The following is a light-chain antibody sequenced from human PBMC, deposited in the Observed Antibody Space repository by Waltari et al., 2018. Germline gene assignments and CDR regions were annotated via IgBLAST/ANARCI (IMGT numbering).Light chain of an antibody. V-gene: IGKV4-1*01. J-gene: IGKJ1*01. CDR3: QQYYSTPRT. Sequence: DIVMTQSPGSLAVSLGERATINCKSSQSVLYSSKNKNYLAWYQQKPGQPPKLLIYWASTRESGVPDRFGGSGSGTDFTLTISSLQAEDVAVYYCQQYYSTPRTFGQGTKVEIK. CDR2: WAS. CDR1: QSVLYSSKNKNY.